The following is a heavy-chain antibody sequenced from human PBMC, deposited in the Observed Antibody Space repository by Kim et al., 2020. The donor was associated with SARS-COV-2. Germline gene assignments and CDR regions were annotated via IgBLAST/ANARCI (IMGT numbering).Heavy chain of an antibody. Sequence: SETLSLTCTVSGGSISSYYWSWIRQPPGKGLEWIGYMYYSGTTNYNPSLKSRVTISVDTSKSQFSLKLRSVTAADTAVYYCARAGGSSGWGSMDVWGQGTTVTVSS. V-gene: IGHV4-59*01. CDR2: MYYSGTT. CDR3: ARAGGSSGWGSMDV. CDR1: GGSISSYY. D-gene: IGHD6-19*01. J-gene: IGHJ6*02.